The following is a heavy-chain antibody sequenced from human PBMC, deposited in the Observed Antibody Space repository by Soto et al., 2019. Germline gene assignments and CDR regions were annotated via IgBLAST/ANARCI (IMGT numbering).Heavy chain of an antibody. D-gene: IGHD2-8*01. V-gene: IGHV5-10-1*01. CDR3: ARHGVLMTAYYYYYGMDV. CDR2: IDPSDSYT. CDR1: GYSFTSYW. J-gene: IGHJ6*02. Sequence: GESLKISCKGSGYSFTSYWISWVRQMPGKGLEWMGRIDPSDSYTNYSPSFQGHVTISADRSISTAYLQWSSLKASDTAMYYCARHGVLMTAYYYYYGMDVWGQGTTVTV.